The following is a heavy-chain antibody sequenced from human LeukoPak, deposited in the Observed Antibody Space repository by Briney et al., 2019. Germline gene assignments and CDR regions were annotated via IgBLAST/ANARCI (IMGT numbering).Heavy chain of an antibody. CDR2: ISSSSSYI. Sequence: GGSLRLSCAASGFTFSSYSMNWVRQAPGKGLEWVSSISSSSSYIYYADSVKGRFTISRDNAKNSLYLQMNGLRAEDTAVYYCAKGARGYSGYDHYYYGMDVWGQGTTVTVSS. J-gene: IGHJ6*02. CDR1: GFTFSSYS. D-gene: IGHD5-12*01. V-gene: IGHV3-21*01. CDR3: AKGARGYSGYDHYYYGMDV.